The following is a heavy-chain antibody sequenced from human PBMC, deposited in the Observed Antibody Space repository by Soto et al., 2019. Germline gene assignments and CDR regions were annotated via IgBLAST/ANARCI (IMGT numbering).Heavy chain of an antibody. V-gene: IGHV2-70*13. Sequence: SGPTLVNTTETLTLTCTFSGFSLTSPGMCVSWIRQPPGKALQWLALIERDDDEKTQSTWLKTRLTRSKATCKHQVVLKMANMEPTDPANYYCARSSRRPRSFNGMDVWGKPTTVTVSS. D-gene: IGHD1-26*01. J-gene: IGHJ6*04. CDR2: IERDDDEK. CDR1: GFSLTSPGMC. CDR3: ARSSRRPRSFNGMDV.